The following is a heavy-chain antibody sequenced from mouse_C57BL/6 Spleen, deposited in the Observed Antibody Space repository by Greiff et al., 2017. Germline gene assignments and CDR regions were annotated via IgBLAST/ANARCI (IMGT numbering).Heavy chain of an antibody. D-gene: IGHD2-1*01. CDR1: GYTFTGYW. V-gene: IGHV1-9*01. CDR2: LLPGSGST. J-gene: IGHJ4*01. Sequence: VQLQQSGAELMKPGASVKLSCKATGYTFTGYWIEWVKQRPGHGLEWIGELLPGSGSTNYNEKFKGKATFTADPSSNTAYMQLSSLTTEDSAIYYCAKSPIYYGNYYYAMDYWGQGTSVTVSS. CDR3: AKSPIYYGNYYYAMDY.